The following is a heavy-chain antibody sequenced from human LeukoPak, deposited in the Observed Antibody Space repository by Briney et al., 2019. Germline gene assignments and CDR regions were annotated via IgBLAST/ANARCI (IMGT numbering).Heavy chain of an antibody. J-gene: IGHJ4*02. CDR1: GYTFTSYG. CDR2: ISAYNGNT. V-gene: IGHV1-18*01. CDR3: ARASYDILTGYYIVIDY. Sequence: ASVKVSCKASGYTFTSYGISWVRQDPGQGLEWMGWISAYNGNTNYAQKLQGRVTMTTDTSTSTAYMELRSLRSDDTAVYYCARASYDILTGYYIVIDYWGQGTLVTVSS. D-gene: IGHD3-9*01.